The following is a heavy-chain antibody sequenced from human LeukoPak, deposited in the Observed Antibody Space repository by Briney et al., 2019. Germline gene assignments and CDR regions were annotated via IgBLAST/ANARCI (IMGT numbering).Heavy chain of an antibody. CDR2: ISYDGSNK. D-gene: IGHD3-10*01. J-gene: IGHJ4*02. V-gene: IGHV3-30*04. CDR3: AREGLITMVRGVMEPIDY. Sequence: PGGSLRLSCVASGFTFSSYAMHWVRQAPGKGLEWVAVISYDGSNKYYADSVKGRFTISRDNSKNTLYLQMNSLRAEDTAVYYCAREGLITMVRGVMEPIDYWGQGTLVTVSS. CDR1: GFTFSSYA.